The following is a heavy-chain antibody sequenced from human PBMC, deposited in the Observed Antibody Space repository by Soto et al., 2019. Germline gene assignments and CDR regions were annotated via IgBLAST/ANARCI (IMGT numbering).Heavy chain of an antibody. V-gene: IGHV1-69*05. CDR1: GGTFSSYA. CDR2: IIPIFGTA. CDR3: ARREYYYYYGMDV. Sequence: SVKVSCTASGGTFSSYAISWVRQAPGQGLEWMGGIIPIFGTANYAQKFQGRVTMTTDTSTSTAYMELRSLRSDDTAVYYCARREYYYYYGMDVWGQGTTVTVSS. J-gene: IGHJ6*02.